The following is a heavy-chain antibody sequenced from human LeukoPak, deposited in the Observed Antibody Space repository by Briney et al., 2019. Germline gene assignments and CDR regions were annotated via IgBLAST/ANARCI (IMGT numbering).Heavy chain of an antibody. J-gene: IGHJ5*02. D-gene: IGHD6-13*01. V-gene: IGHV4-4*07. CDR3: ARDRKDSSSPNWFDP. CDR1: GGSFSGYY. Sequence: SETLSLTCAVYGGSFSGYYWSWIRQPAGKGLEWIGRIYTSGSTNYNPSLKSRVTMSVDTSKNQFSLKLSSVTAADTAVYYCARDRKDSSSPNWFDPWGQGTLVTVSS. CDR2: IYTSGST.